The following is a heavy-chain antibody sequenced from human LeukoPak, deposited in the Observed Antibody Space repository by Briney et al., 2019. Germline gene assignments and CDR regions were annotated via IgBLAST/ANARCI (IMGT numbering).Heavy chain of an antibody. D-gene: IGHD6-19*01. CDR3: VRYFTAVAPTLRLDY. Sequence: GGSLRLSCTASGFTFSSYWMNWVRQAPGKGLEWVATIKQDGRDKYYVDSVKGRFTISRDDAKNSLYLQMNSLRVEDTAVYHCVRYFTAVAPTLRLDYWGQGTLVTVSS. J-gene: IGHJ4*02. V-gene: IGHV3-7*03. CDR2: IKQDGRDK. CDR1: GFTFSSYW.